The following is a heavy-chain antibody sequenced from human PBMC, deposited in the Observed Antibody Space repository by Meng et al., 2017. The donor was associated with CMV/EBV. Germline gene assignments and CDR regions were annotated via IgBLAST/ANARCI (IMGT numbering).Heavy chain of an antibody. J-gene: IGHJ4*02. CDR2: INPNSGGT. D-gene: IGHD2-2*01. V-gene: IGHV1-2*02. CDR1: GFTFSSYA. CDR3: ARSESSLRMPAIWY. Sequence: GGSLRLSCAASGFTFSSYAMHWVRQAPGQGLEWMGWINPNSGGTNYAQKFQGRVTMTRDTSISTAYMELSRLRSDDTAVYYCARSESSLRMPAIWYWGQGTLVTVSS.